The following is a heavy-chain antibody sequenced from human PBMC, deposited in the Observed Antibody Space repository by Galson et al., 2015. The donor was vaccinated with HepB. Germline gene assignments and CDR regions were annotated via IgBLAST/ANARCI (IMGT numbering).Heavy chain of an antibody. CDR1: GLTFSNFW. V-gene: IGHV3-74*01. D-gene: IGHD2-2*01. J-gene: IGHJ3*02. CDR3: AREWDSTSRNYDAFDI. Sequence: SLRLSRAASGLTFSNFWMHWVRQGPGKGLVWVARMNSDGRSISYADSVRGRFTISRDNANNILYLQMNSLRPEDTAVYYCAREWDSTSRNYDAFDIWGQGTMVTVSS. CDR2: MNSDGRSI.